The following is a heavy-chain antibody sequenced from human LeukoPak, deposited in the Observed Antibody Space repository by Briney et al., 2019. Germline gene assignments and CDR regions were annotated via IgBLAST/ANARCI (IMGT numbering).Heavy chain of an antibody. CDR1: GGTFSSYA. V-gene: IGHV1-69*01. D-gene: IGHD3-10*01. CDR2: IIPIFGTA. J-gene: IGHJ4*02. Sequence: ASVKVSCKASGGTFSSYAISWVRQAPGQGLEWMGGIIPIFGTANYAQRFQGRVTITADESTSTAYMELSSLRSEDTAVYYCARARGSGSYYLVPPDFDYWGQGTLVTVSS. CDR3: ARARGSGSYYLVPPDFDY.